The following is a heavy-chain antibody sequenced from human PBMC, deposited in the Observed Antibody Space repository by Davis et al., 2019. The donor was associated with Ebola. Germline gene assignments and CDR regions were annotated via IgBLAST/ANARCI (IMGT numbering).Heavy chain of an antibody. D-gene: IGHD6-13*01. CDR2: IIPIFGTA. Sequence: AASVKVSCKASAGTFSSYAISWVRQAPGQGLEWMGGIIPIFGTANYAQMFKGRLTITADKSTSTAYMELSSLRSEDTAVYYCARVRRIAAAGIDYWGQGTLVTVSS. CDR1: AGTFSSYA. CDR3: ARVRRIAAAGIDY. J-gene: IGHJ4*02. V-gene: IGHV1-69*06.